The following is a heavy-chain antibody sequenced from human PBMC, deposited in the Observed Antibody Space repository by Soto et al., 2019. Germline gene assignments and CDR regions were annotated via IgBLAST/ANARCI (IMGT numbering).Heavy chain of an antibody. Sequence: QLQLQESGPGLVKPSETLSLTCTVSGGSISSRFYYWGWIRQPPGKGLEWIGGIYYSGTTFYNPSLKSRVNISVDTSKNQFSLKLSSVTAADTAVYYCARERIAVSGTEFDHWGQGTLVTVSS. CDR3: ARERIAVSGTEFDH. J-gene: IGHJ4*02. CDR2: IYYSGTT. D-gene: IGHD6-19*01. V-gene: IGHV4-39*01. CDR1: GGSISSRFYY.